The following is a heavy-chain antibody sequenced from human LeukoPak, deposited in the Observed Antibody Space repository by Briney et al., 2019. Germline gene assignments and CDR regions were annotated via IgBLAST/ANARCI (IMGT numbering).Heavy chain of an antibody. CDR2: LSGSGEII. J-gene: IGHJ4*02. Sequence: GGSLTLSCAASGFTFSDYYMSWVRQAPGKGLEWVSFLSGSGEIIYYADSVKGRFTISRDNPKNTLYLQMNSLRAEDTAVYFCAKRGVVIRVILVGFHKEAYYFDSWGQGALVTVSS. CDR3: AKRGVVIRVILVGFHKEAYYFDS. CDR1: GFTFSDYY. D-gene: IGHD3-22*01. V-gene: IGHV3-11*01.